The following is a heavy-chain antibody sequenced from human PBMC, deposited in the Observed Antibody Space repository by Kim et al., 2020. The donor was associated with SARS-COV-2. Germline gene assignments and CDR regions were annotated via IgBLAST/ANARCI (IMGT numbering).Heavy chain of an antibody. J-gene: IGHJ4*02. CDR3: AAAEVGATLNFDY. D-gene: IGHD1-26*01. Sequence: GGSLRLSCAASGFTFSSYGMSWVRQAPGKGLEWVSTITGSGDKAYYADTVKGRFTVSRDNSNNMLYLQMNSLRVDDTAIYYCAAAEVGATLNFDYWSQGSLVTLPS. CDR1: GFTFSSYG. V-gene: IGHV3-23*01. CDR2: ITGSGDKA.